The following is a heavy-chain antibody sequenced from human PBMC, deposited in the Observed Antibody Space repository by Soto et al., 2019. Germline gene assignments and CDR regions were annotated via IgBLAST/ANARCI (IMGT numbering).Heavy chain of an antibody. J-gene: IGHJ4*02. CDR1: GFTFSSYE. CDR3: ARDPLYYYGSGSYYPY. CDR2: ISSSGSTI. V-gene: IGHV3-48*03. Sequence: GGSLRLCCAASGFTFSSYEMNWVRQAPGKGLEWVSYISSSGSTIYYADSVKGRFTISRDNAKNSLYLQMNSLRAEDTAVYYCARDPLYYYGSGSYYPYWGQGTLVTVSS. D-gene: IGHD3-10*01.